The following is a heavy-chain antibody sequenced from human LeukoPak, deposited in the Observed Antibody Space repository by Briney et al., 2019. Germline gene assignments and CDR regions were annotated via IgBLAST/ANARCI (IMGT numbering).Heavy chain of an antibody. CDR3: ARDLHYYGSGP. CDR1: GITVSTNY. D-gene: IGHD3-10*01. J-gene: IGHJ5*02. V-gene: IGHV3-21*01. CDR2: ISGTSSYM. Sequence: PGGSLRLSCAASGITVSTNYMSWVRQAPGKGLDWVSGISGTSSYMYYGDSVKGRFTVSRDNAKNSLYLQMESLRVEDTAVYYCARDLHYYGSGPWGQGTLVTVSS.